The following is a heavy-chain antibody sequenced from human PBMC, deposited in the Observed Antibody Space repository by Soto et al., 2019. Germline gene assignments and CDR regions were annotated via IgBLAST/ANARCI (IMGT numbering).Heavy chain of an antibody. D-gene: IGHD3-22*01. V-gene: IGHV1-18*04. CDR3: GRGLNFFASSGYYDH. Sequence: QIQLVQSAAEVKKPGASVKVSCKTSGYTFVSYGISWVRQAPGQGLEWMGWISPYNGNTNFAQRIGGSVMLTTNTSTDIFYVQLGLLTADATADYYFGRGLNFFASSGYYDHWGQGTLITVSS. J-gene: IGHJ5*02. CDR2: ISPYNGNT. CDR1: GYTFVSYG.